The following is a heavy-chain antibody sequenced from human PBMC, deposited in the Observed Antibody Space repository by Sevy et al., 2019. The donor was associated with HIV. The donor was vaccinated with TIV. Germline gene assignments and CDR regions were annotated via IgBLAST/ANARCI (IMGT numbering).Heavy chain of an antibody. V-gene: IGHV1-2*06. CDR2: INPKSGGT. CDR1: GYTFTDNY. CDR3: AREAGSTYYGLIEF. Sequence: ASVKVSCRASGYTFTDNYVHWVRQAPGQGLEWMGRINPKSGGTKYAQNFQGRFTMTRDTSISTAYMEVNRLRFDDTALYYCAREAGSTYYGLIEFWGQGSLVTVSS. J-gene: IGHJ4*02. D-gene: IGHD1-26*01.